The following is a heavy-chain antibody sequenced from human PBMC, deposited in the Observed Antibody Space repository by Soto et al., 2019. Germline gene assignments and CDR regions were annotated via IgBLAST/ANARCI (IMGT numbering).Heavy chain of an antibody. V-gene: IGHV4-39*01. J-gene: IGHJ4*02. CDR1: GGSISSSSYY. CDR2: IYYSGST. D-gene: IGHD3-16*02. CDR3: ARHRDYVWGSYRLGWFY. Sequence: LQLQESGPGLVKPSETLSLTCTVSGGSISSSSYYWGWIRQPPGKGLEWIGSIYYSGSTYYNPSLKSRVTISVDTSKNQFSLKLSSVTAADTAVYYCARHRDYVWGSYRLGWFYWGQGTLVTVSS.